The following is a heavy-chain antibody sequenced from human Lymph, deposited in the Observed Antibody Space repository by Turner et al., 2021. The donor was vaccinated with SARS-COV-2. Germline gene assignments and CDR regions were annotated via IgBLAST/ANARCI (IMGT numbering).Heavy chain of an antibody. D-gene: IGHD3-22*01. CDR1: GFPFSSYA. Sequence: QVQLVESGGGVVQPGRSPRLSCAASGFPFSSYAMHWVRQAPGKGLEWVAFISYDGSDKYYADSVKGRFTFSRDNSKNTLYLQMNSLGAEDTAVYYCARDRDSSGWVDYWGQGTLVTVSS. CDR2: ISYDGSDK. V-gene: IGHV3-30*04. J-gene: IGHJ4*02. CDR3: ARDRDSSGWVDY.